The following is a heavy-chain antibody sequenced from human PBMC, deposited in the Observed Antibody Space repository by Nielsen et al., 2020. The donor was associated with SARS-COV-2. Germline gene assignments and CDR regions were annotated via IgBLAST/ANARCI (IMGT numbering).Heavy chain of an antibody. Sequence: GESLKISCKGSGYSFTSYWISWVRQMPGKGLEWMGRIDPSDSYTNYSPSFQGHVTISADKSISTAYLQWSSLKASDTAMYYCAMSGGYCSCGSCYWMDYWGQGTLVTVSS. J-gene: IGHJ4*02. CDR2: IDPSDSYT. V-gene: IGHV5-10-1*01. CDR1: GYSFTSYW. D-gene: IGHD2-15*01. CDR3: AMSGGYCSCGSCYWMDY.